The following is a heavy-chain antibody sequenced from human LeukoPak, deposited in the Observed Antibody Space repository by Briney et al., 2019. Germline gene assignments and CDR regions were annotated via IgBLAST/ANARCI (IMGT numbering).Heavy chain of an antibody. CDR2: ISTTGGST. D-gene: IGHD4-23*01. J-gene: IGHJ4*02. Sequence: PGGSLRLSCAASGFSFNNYAMSWVRQAPGEGLEWVSAISTTGGSTYYADSVKGRFTIPRDNSKNTLSLQMDSLRVEDTAVYYCAKDWTTVVTPKGYYFDSWGQGTLVTVSS. V-gene: IGHV3-23*01. CDR1: GFSFNNYA. CDR3: AKDWTTVVTPKGYYFDS.